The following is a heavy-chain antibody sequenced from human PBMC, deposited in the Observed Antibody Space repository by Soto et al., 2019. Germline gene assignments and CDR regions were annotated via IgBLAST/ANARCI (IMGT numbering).Heavy chain of an antibody. CDR2: IYYSGST. J-gene: IGHJ4*02. V-gene: IGHV4-59*08. CDR3: ARHHDS. Sequence: PSETLSLTCTVSGGSISSYYWSWIRQPPGKGLEWIGYIYYSGSTNYNPALKSRVTISVDTSKNQFPLKLSSVTDADTAVYYCARHHDSWGQGTLVTVSS. CDR1: GGSISSYY.